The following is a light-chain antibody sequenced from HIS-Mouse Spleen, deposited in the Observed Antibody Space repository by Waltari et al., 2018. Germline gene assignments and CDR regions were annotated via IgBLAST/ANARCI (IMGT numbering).Light chain of an antibody. CDR2: DVS. J-gene: IGLJ3*02. V-gene: IGLV2-14*03. CDR1: SSDVGGYNY. CDR3: SSYTSSSTRV. Sequence: QSALTQPASVSGSPGQSITISCTGTSSDVGGYNYVSWNQQHPGKAPKLMIYDVSNRPSGVSSRFSGSKSGNTASLTISGLQAEDEADYYCSSYTSSSTRVFGGGTKLTVL.